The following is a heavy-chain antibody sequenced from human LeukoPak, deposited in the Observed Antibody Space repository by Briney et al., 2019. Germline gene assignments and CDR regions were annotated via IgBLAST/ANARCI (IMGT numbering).Heavy chain of an antibody. CDR1: GYTFTGYY. V-gene: IGHV1-2*02. J-gene: IGHJ4*02. Sequence: ASVKVSCKASGYTFTGYYMHWVRQAPGQGLEWMGWINPNSGGTNYAQKFQGRVTMTRDTSISTAYMELSRLRSDDTAVYYCAREVIGGRYLDYWGQGTLVTVSS. D-gene: IGHD1-26*01. CDR3: AREVIGGRYLDY. CDR2: INPNSGGT.